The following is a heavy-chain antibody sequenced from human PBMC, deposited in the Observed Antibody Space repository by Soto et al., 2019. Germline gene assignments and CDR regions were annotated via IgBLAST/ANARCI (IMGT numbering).Heavy chain of an antibody. CDR1: GGSISSYY. CDR2: IYTSGST. J-gene: IGHJ6*02. CDR3: ARGPDGSGSYYHYYYGMDV. V-gene: IGHV4-4*07. D-gene: IGHD3-10*01. Sequence: SETLSLTCTVSGGSISSYYWSWIWQPAGKGLEWIGRIYTSGSTNYNPSLKSRVTMSVDTSKNQFSLKLSSVTAADTAVYYCARGPDGSGSYYHYYYGMDVWGQGTTVTVSS.